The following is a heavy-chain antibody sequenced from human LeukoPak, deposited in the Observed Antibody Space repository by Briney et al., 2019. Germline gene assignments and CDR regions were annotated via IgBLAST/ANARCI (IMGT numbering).Heavy chain of an antibody. J-gene: IGHJ2*01. CDR1: GGSISGSY. CDR3: ARDKGPYWYFDL. CDR2: IYNSGTT. Sequence: SEPLSLTCTVSGGSISGSYWNWIRQPPGKGLEWIGNIYNSGTTDYNPSLKSRVTISLDTSKNQISLKLSSVTAADTAVYFCARDKGPYWYFDLWGRGTLVTVSS. V-gene: IGHV4-59*01.